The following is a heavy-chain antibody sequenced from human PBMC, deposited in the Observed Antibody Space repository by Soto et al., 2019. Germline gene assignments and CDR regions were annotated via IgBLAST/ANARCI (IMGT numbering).Heavy chain of an antibody. Sequence: PGESLKISCKGSGYSFTSYWIGWVRQMPGKGLEWMGIIYPGDSDTRYSPSFQGQVTISADKSISTAYLQWSSLEASDTAMYYCARQNGYYDSSGYYWGYYYYGMDVWGQGTTVTVSS. CDR1: GYSFTSYW. V-gene: IGHV5-51*01. CDR3: ARQNGYYDSSGYYWGYYYYGMDV. CDR2: IYPGDSDT. D-gene: IGHD3-22*01. J-gene: IGHJ6*02.